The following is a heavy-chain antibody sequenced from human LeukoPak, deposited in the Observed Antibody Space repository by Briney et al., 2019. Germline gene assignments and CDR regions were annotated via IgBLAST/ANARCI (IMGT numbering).Heavy chain of an antibody. J-gene: IGHJ3*02. CDR2: IIPLFGTA. D-gene: IGHD5-18*01. CDR1: GGTFSSYA. CDR3: ARLRNTAMVSKDAFDI. V-gene: IGHV1-69*06. Sequence: GASVKVSCKASGGTFSSYAITWVRQAPGQGLEWMGGIIPLFGTANYAQKFQGRVTITVDKSTSTAYMELSSLRSEDTAVYYCARLRNTAMVSKDAFDIWGQGTMVTVSS.